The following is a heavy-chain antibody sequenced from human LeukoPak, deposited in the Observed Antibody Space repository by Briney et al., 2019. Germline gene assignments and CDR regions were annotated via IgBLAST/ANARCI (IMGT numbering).Heavy chain of an antibody. CDR3: ARGGPAAISWFDP. CDR2: INSDGSST. V-gene: IGHV3-74*01. D-gene: IGHD2-2*01. Sequence: GGSLRLSCAASGFIFSSYWMHWVRQAPGKGLVWVSRINSDGSSTSYADSVKGRFTISRDNAKNTLYLQMNSLRAEDTALYYCARGGPAAISWFDPWGQGTLVTVSS. CDR1: GFIFSSYW. J-gene: IGHJ5*02.